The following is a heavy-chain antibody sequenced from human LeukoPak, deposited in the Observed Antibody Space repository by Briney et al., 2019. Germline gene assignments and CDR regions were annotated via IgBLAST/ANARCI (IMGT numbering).Heavy chain of an antibody. D-gene: IGHD3-10*01. Sequence: ASVKVSCKASGYTFTSYGISWVRQAPGQGLEWMGWISAYNGNTNYAQKLQGRVTTTTDTSTSTAYMELRSLRSDDTAVYYCARGVTYGSGSYYFAGNDAFDIWGQGTMVTVSS. CDR1: GYTFTSYG. CDR3: ARGVTYGSGSYYFAGNDAFDI. V-gene: IGHV1-18*01. CDR2: ISAYNGNT. J-gene: IGHJ3*02.